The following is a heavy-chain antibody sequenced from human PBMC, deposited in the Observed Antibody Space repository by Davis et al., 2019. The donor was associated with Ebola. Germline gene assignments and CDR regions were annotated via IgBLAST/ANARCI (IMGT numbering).Heavy chain of an antibody. D-gene: IGHD6-19*01. J-gene: IGHJ1*01. CDR3: TNRPLGWYSSDWSQH. CDR2: IRNKANSYAT. V-gene: IGHV3-73*01. Sequence: GESLKISCAASGFTFSGSAMHWVRQASGKGLEWVGRIRNKANSYATAYAASVKGRFTISRDDSKNTAYLQMNSLKTEDTAVYYCTNRPLGWYSSDWSQHWGQGTLVTVSS. CDR1: GFTFSGSA.